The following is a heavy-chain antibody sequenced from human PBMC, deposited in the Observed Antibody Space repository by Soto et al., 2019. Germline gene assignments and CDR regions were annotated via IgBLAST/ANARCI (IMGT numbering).Heavy chain of an antibody. J-gene: IGHJ6*02. D-gene: IGHD3-22*01. CDR1: GFTVSSNY. Sequence: PGGSLRLSCAASGFTVSSNYMSWVRQAPGKGLEWVSVIYSGGSTYYADSVKGRFTISRDNSKNTLYLQMNSLRAEDTAVYYCARGYDSSGYSYYYYGMDVWGQGTTVTVSS. CDR3: ARGYDSSGYSYYYYGMDV. CDR2: IYSGGST. V-gene: IGHV3-53*01.